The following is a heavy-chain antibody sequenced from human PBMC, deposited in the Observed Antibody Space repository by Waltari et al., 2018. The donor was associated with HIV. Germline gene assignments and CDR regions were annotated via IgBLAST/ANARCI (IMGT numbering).Heavy chain of an antibody. Sequence: EGQLVESGGGLVKPGGSLSFSCVASGFTFNTFSMKWVRQAPGKGLKWGSSISSTSSFIYYADSLKGRFTVSRDNAKNSLYLQINNLRADDTAVYYCASEDFWGGPHQWGQGTLVTVSS. CDR3: ASEDFWGGPHQ. CDR2: ISSTSSFI. D-gene: IGHD3-3*01. V-gene: IGHV3-21*01. J-gene: IGHJ4*02. CDR1: GFTFNTFS.